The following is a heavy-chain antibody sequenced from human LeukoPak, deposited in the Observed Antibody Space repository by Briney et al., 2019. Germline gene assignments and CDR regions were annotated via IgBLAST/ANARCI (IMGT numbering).Heavy chain of an antibody. V-gene: IGHV3-23*01. CDR1: GFTLSRHA. CDR2: ISGSGGST. Sequence: GSLRLPCLASGFTLSRHALEWGRPAPGKGLEWVSAISGSGGSTYYADSVKGRFTISRDNSKNTLYLQMNSLRAEDTAVYYCAKGPKWELGYWGQGTLVTVSS. J-gene: IGHJ4*02. CDR3: AKGPKWELGY. D-gene: IGHD1-26*01.